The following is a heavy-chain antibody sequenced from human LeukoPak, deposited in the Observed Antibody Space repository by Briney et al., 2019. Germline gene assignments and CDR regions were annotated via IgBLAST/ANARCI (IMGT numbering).Heavy chain of an antibody. CDR1: GGSISSYY. Sequence: SETLSLTCTVSGGSISSYYWGWIRQPPGKGLEWIGSIYYSGSTYYNPSLKSRVTISVDTSKNQFSLKLSSVTAADTAVYYCARRLEVIAAVDRFDYWGQGTLVTVSS. D-gene: IGHD6-6*01. CDR2: IYYSGST. V-gene: IGHV4-39*01. CDR3: ARRLEVIAAVDRFDY. J-gene: IGHJ4*02.